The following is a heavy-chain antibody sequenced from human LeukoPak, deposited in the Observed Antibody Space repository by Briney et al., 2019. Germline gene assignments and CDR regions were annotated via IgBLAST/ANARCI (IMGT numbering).Heavy chain of an antibody. CDR1: GFTFSSYA. CDR2: ISVSGIYT. J-gene: IGHJ4*02. CDR3: VPRGAARSFDY. V-gene: IGHV3-23*01. D-gene: IGHD6-6*01. Sequence: PGGSLRLSCSASGFTFSSYAMSWVRQPPGKGLEWVSAISVSGIYTNYADSVKGRFTISRDDSKNTLYLQMNSLRAEDTAVYYCVPRGAARSFDYWGQGTRVTVSS.